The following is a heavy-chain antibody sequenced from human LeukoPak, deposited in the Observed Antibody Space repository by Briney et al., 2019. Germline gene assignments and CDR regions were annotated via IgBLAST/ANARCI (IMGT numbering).Heavy chain of an antibody. CDR1: GYRFTSYW. D-gene: IGHD1-26*01. CDR3: AIQWGSGGYDY. V-gene: IGHV5-51*01. CDR2: IYPSDSDT. J-gene: IGHJ4*02. Sequence: GESLKISCKGSGYRFTSYWIAWVRQMPGKGLEWMGIIYPSDSDTRYSPSFQGQVSISADKSISTAYLQWSSLKASDTAMYYCAIQWGSGGYDYWGQGTLVTVSS.